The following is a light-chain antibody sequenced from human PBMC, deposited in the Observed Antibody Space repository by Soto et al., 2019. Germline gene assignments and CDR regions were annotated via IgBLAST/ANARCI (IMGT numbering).Light chain of an antibody. J-gene: IGKJ3*01. CDR3: QQTSSAPLT. CDR2: DAA. CDR1: QNINTY. Sequence: MEITQAPYSLSAAVGDRVTIACGASQNINTYLNWYQQKPGKAPKLLMFDAASLQSGVPSRFSGSGSRTNFTLPITSLQPEDFASYYCQQTSSAPLTFGPGTKVDIK. V-gene: IGKV1-39*01.